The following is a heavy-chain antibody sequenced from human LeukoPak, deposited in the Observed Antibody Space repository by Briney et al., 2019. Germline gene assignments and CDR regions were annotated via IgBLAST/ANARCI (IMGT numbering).Heavy chain of an antibody. J-gene: IGHJ3*02. D-gene: IGHD3-9*01. CDR3: ARVSQYYDIPFDI. CDR1: GYTFTGYY. Sequence: GASVKVSCKASGYTFTGYYMHWVRQAPGQGLEWMGWINPNSGGTNYAQKFQGRVTMTREPSISTAYMELSRLRSDDTAVYYCARVSQYYDIPFDIWGQGAMVTVSS. CDR2: INPNSGGT. V-gene: IGHV1-2*02.